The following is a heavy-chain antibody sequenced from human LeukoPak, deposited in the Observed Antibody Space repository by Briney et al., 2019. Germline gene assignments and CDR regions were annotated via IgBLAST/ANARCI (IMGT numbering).Heavy chain of an antibody. Sequence: ASVKVSCKASGYTFTSYGISWVRQAPGQGLEWMGWISAYNGNTNYAQKLQGRVTMTTDTSTSTAYMELRSLRSDDTAVYYCARAVRKVVPAARYYYYMDVWGKGTTVTISS. CDR3: ARAVRKVVPAARYYYYMDV. CDR2: ISAYNGNT. J-gene: IGHJ6*03. D-gene: IGHD2-2*01. V-gene: IGHV1-18*01. CDR1: GYTFTSYG.